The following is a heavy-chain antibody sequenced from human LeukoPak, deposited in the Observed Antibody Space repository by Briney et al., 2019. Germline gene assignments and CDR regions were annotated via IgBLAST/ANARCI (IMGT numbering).Heavy chain of an antibody. D-gene: IGHD3-10*01. CDR2: IYSGGNT. CDR3: ARENNFGSGMDV. CDR1: GFTISSNS. Sequence: GGSLRLSCAASGFTISSNSMNWVRRAPGEGLQWVSVIYSGGNTYYADAVKGRFTISRDNSKNTLYLQMNSLSAEDTSIYYCARENNFGSGMDVWGQGTTVTVSS. V-gene: IGHV3-53*01. J-gene: IGHJ6*02.